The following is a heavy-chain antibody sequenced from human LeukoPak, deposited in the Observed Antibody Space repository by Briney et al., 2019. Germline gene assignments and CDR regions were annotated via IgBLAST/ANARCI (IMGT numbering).Heavy chain of an antibody. CDR1: GFTFSSYG. CDR2: IWYDGSNK. V-gene: IGHV3-33*06. D-gene: IGHD6-13*01. CDR3: AKSSSPFHPRAQADALDI. Sequence: GGSLRLSCEASGFTFSSYGMHWVRQAPGKGLEWVAVIWYDGSNKYYADSVRGRFTISRDNSKNTLYLQMNSLRAGDTAGYYCAKSSSPFHPRAQADALDIWRQGTMVTVRS. J-gene: IGHJ3*02.